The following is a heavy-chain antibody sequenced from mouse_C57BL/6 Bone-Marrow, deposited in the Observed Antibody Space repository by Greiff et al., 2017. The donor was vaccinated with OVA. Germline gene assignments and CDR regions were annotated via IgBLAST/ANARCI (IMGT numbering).Heavy chain of an antibody. CDR2: IDPENGDT. J-gene: IGHJ3*01. D-gene: IGHD2-5*01. V-gene: IGHV14-4*01. CDR3: TTHSNYPAWFAY. CDR1: GFNIKDDY. Sequence: EVQLQQSGAELVRPGASVKLSCTASGFNIKDDYMHWVKQRPEQGLEWIGWIDPENGDTEYASKFRGKATITADTSSNTAYLQLSSLTSEDTAVYYCTTHSNYPAWFAYWGQGTLVTVSA.